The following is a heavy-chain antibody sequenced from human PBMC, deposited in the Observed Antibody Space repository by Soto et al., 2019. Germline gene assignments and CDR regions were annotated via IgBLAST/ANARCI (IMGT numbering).Heavy chain of an antibody. D-gene: IGHD2-2*01. J-gene: IGHJ4*02. Sequence: QLQLQESGSRLVKSSQTLSLTCTVSGDYMTSGDYSWSWIRQPPGKGLEWLGYIYRTGNTHYSQSLKSRVSISQDRSKNQVSLELTSVTAADTAVYYCARGDYQYSIDYWGQGTLVTVSS. CDR1: GDYMTSGDYS. CDR2: IYRTGNT. CDR3: ARGDYQYSIDY. V-gene: IGHV4-30-2*01.